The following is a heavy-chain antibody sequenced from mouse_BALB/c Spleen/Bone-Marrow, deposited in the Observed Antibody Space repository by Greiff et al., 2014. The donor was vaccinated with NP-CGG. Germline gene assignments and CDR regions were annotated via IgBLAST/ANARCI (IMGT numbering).Heavy chain of an antibody. CDR2: VNPRSGYA. CDR3: ARPKGFALDY. CDR1: GYTFTDYT. V-gene: IGHV1-4*01. J-gene: IGHJ2*01. Sequence: VQLQQSGAELASPGASVKMSCKASGYTFTDYTIQWVKQRPGQGLEWTGYVNPRSGYANYNQKFKDKATLTADKSSSTAFMQLSSLTSEDSAVYYCARPKGFALDYWGQGTALTVSS.